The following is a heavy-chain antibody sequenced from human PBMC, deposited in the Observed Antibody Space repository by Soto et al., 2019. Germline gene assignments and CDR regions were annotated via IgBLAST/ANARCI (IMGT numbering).Heavy chain of an antibody. J-gene: IGHJ3*02. Sequence: QVQLQESGPGLVKPSQTLSLTCTVSGGSISIGGYYWSWIRQHPGKGLEWIGYIYYSGSTYYNPSLKSRVTISVDTSKNQFSLKLSSVTAADTAVYYCARATGQSPIMVDAFDIWGQGTMVTVSS. CDR2: IYYSGST. CDR1: GGSISIGGYY. V-gene: IGHV4-31*03. CDR3: ARATGQSPIMVDAFDI. D-gene: IGHD2-8*01.